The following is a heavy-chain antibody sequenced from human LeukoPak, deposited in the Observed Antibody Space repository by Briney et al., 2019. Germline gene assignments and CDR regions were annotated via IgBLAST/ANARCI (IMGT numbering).Heavy chain of an antibody. J-gene: IGHJ6*03. CDR2: IRSNPYGGTT. CDR1: GFTFGDYA. Sequence: PGGSLRLSCTASGFTFGDYAISWVRQAPGKGLEWVGFIRSNPYGGTTEYAASVKDRFTISRDDSNNIAYLQMNSLKTEDTAVYYCTRVDWEDYYYYYYMDVWGKGTTVTISS. V-gene: IGHV3-49*04. CDR3: TRVDWEDYYYYYYMDV. D-gene: IGHD1-26*01.